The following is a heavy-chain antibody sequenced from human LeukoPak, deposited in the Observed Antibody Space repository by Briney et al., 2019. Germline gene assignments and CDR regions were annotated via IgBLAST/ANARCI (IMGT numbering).Heavy chain of an antibody. V-gene: IGHV3-66*01. J-gene: IGHJ4*02. CDR1: GFTVSSNC. Sequence: GGSLRLSCAASGFTVSSNCMSWVRQAPGKGPEWVSVLYSGGSIFYADSVKGRFTISRDISKNMLYLQMNSLRADDTAVYYCARGAISSWYEDWGQGTLVTVSS. D-gene: IGHD6-13*01. CDR3: ARGAISSWYED. CDR2: LYSGGSI.